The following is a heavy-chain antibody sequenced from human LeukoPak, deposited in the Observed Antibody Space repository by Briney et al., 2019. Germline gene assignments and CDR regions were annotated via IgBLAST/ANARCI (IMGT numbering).Heavy chain of an antibody. V-gene: IGHV4-34*01. D-gene: IGHD3-3*01. CDR2: INHSGST. Sequence: SETLSLTCTVSGGSISSYYWSWIRQPPGKGLEWIGEINHSGSTNYNPSLKSRVTISVDTSKNQFSLKLSSVTAADTAVYYCARVVGVTIFGVVIGNWFDPWGQGTLVTVSS. CDR1: GGSISSYY. J-gene: IGHJ5*02. CDR3: ARVVGVTIFGVVIGNWFDP.